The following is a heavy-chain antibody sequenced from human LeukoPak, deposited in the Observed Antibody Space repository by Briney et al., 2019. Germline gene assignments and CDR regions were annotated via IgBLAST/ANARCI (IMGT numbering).Heavy chain of an antibody. V-gene: IGHV1-18*01. J-gene: IGHJ6*03. CDR3: ARAGGDGDYAYYYYYMDV. Sequence: GASVKVSCKASGYTFTSYGISWVRQAPGQGLEWMGWISAYNGNTNYAQKLQGRVTMTTGTSTSTAYMELRSLRSDDTAVYYCARAGGDGDYAYYYYYMDVWGKGTTVTVSS. CDR2: ISAYNGNT. D-gene: IGHD4-17*01. CDR1: GYTFTSYG.